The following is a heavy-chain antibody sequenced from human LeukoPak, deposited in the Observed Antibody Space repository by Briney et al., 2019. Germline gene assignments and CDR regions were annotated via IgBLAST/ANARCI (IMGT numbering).Heavy chain of an antibody. J-gene: IGHJ4*02. CDR3: AKAGGYDYFDY. V-gene: IGHV3-9*01. CDR2: ISWNSGRM. CDR1: GFTFDDYA. D-gene: IGHD3-10*01. Sequence: GGSLRLSCAASGFTFDDYAMHWVRQAPGKGLEWVSSISWNSGRMGYEDSVKGRFTISRDNAKSSLYLQMNSLRTEDTALYYCAKAGGYDYFDYWGQGTLVTVSS.